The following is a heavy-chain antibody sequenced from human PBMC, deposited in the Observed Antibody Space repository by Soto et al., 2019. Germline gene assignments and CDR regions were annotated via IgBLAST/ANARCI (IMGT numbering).Heavy chain of an antibody. CDR3: ARGSGMIVVGDYYYSMDV. V-gene: IGHV1-69*01. CDR1: GGTFSSYA. D-gene: IGHD3-22*01. CDR2: IIPIFGTA. J-gene: IGHJ6*02. Sequence: QVQLVQSGAEVKKPGSSVKVSCKASGGTFSSYAISWVRQAPGQGLEWMGGIIPIFGTANYAQKFQGRVTITADESTSTAYMELSSLRSEDMAVYYCARGSGMIVVGDYYYSMDVWGQGTTVTVSS.